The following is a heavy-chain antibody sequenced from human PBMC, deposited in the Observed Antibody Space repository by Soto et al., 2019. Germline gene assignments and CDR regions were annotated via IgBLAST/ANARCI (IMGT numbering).Heavy chain of an antibody. D-gene: IGHD4-4*01. J-gene: IGHJ4*02. CDR2: ISSSSSYI. V-gene: IGHV3-48*03. CDR3: AREDYSNFDY. CDR1: GFTFSSYE. Sequence: EVQLVESGGGLVQPGGSLRLSCAASGFTFSSYEMNWVRQAPGKGLEWVSYISSSSSYIYSADSVKGRFTISRDNAKNSLYLQMNSLRAEDTAVYYCAREDYSNFDYWGQGTLVTVSS.